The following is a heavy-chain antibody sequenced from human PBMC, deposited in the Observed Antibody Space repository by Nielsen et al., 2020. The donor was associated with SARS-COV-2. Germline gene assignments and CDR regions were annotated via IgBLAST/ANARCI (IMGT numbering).Heavy chain of an antibody. J-gene: IGHJ4*02. D-gene: IGHD3-16*01. CDR2: ISGSGGNT. V-gene: IGHV3-23*01. CDR3: AKALRGDYYFDY. Sequence: WIRQPPGKGLEWVSAISGSGGNTSYADSVKGRFTISRDNSKNTLYLQMNSLRAEDTAVYYCAKALRGDYYFDYWGQGTLVTVSS.